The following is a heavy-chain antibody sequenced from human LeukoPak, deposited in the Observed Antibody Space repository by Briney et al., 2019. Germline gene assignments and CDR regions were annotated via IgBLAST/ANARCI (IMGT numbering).Heavy chain of an antibody. CDR3: ARENWGRFDY. CDR2: MKEDGSEI. CDR1: GFTFSSYG. V-gene: IGHV3-7*01. J-gene: IGHJ4*02. D-gene: IGHD7-27*01. Sequence: PGGSLRLSCAASGFTFSSYGMHWVRQAPGKRLEWVANMKEDGSEIYYVDSVQGRFTISRDNAKSSVYLQMNSLRGEDTAVYYCARENWGRFDYWGQGTLVTVSS.